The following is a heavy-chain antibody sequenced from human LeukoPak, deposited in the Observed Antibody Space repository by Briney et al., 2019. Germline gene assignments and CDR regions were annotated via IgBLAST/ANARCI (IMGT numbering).Heavy chain of an antibody. D-gene: IGHD3-22*01. Sequence: PGGSLRLSCAASGFTFSSYAMSWVRQAPGKGLQWVSAISRGGDSPYYADSAKGRFTISRDNSRNTLYLQMNSLRAEDTAVYYCARDAGDVRHYYDSSGYSLRREYYFDYWGQGTLVTVSS. CDR3: ARDAGDVRHYYDSSGYSLRREYYFDY. CDR1: GFTFSSYA. CDR2: ISRGGDSP. V-gene: IGHV3-23*01. J-gene: IGHJ4*02.